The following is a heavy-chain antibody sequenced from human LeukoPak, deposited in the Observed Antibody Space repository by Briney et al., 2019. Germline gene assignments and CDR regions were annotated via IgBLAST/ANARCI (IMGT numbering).Heavy chain of an antibody. J-gene: IGHJ4*02. CDR1: GFTFSSYW. CDR2: IKQDGSEK. V-gene: IGHV3-7*05. CDR3: AKVLGYYDSSGYYQEGGFDY. Sequence: GGPLRLSCAASGFTFSSYWMSWVRQAPGKGLEWVAIIKQDGSEKQYVDSVRGRFTISRDNSKNSLYLQMNSLRTEDTALYYCAKVLGYYDSSGYYQEGGFDYWGQGTLVTVSS. D-gene: IGHD3-22*01.